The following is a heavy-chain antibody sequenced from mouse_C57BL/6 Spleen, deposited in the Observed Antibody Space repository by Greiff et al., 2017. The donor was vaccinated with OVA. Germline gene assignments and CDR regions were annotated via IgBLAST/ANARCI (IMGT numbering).Heavy chain of an antibody. CDR3: AREDYYGPFDY. V-gene: IGHV1-64*01. CDR2: IHPNSGST. Sequence: QVQLQQSGAELVKPGASVKLSCKASGYTFTSYWLHWVKQRPGQGLEWIGMIHPNSGSTNYNEKFKSKATLTVDKSSSTAYMQLSSLTSEDSAVYYCAREDYYGPFDYWGQGTTLTVSS. CDR1: GYTFTSYW. J-gene: IGHJ2*01. D-gene: IGHD1-2*01.